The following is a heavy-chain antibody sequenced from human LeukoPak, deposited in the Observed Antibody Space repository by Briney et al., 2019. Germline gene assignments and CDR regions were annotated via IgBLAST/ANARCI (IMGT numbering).Heavy chain of an antibody. D-gene: IGHD3-10*01. J-gene: IGHJ4*02. CDR1: GFTFSSYE. Sequence: PGGSLRLSCAASGFTFSSYEMNWVRQAPGKGLEWVSYISSSGSTIYYADSVKGRFTISRDNAKNSLYLQMNSLRAEDTAVYYCARASRVTMVRGVIITWTPLYFDYWGQGTLVTVSS. CDR2: ISSSGSTI. V-gene: IGHV3-48*03. CDR3: ARASRVTMVRGVIITWTPLYFDY.